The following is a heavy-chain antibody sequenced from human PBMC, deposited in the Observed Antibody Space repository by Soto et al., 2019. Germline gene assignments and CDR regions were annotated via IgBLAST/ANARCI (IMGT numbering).Heavy chain of an antibody. V-gene: IGHV3-48*03. CDR3: ARDTDGSGSYWPYYFDY. J-gene: IGHJ4*02. Sequence: GGSLRLSCAASGFTFSSYEMNWVRQAPGKGLEWVSYISSSGSTIYFADSVKGRFTTSRDNAKNSLYLQMNSLRAEDTAVYYCARDTDGSGSYWPYYFDYWGQGTLVTVSS. D-gene: IGHD3-10*01. CDR2: ISSSGSTI. CDR1: GFTFSSYE.